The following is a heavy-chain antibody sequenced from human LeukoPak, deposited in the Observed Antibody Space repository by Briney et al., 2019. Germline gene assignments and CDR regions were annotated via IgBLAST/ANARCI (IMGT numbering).Heavy chain of an antibody. Sequence: SETLSLTCAVYGGSFSGYYWSWIRQPPGKGLEWIGEINHSGSTNYNPSLKSRVTISVDTSKNQFSLKLSSVTAADTAVYYCARYYYGFLNRFDPWGQGTLVTVSS. CDR1: GGSFSGYY. D-gene: IGHD3-10*01. CDR2: INHSGST. J-gene: IGHJ5*02. V-gene: IGHV4-34*01. CDR3: ARYYYGFLNRFDP.